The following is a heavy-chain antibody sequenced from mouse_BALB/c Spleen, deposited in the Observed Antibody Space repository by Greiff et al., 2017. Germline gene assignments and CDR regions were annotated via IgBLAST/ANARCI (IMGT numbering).Heavy chain of an antibody. J-gene: IGHJ4*01. Sequence: QVQLQQSGAELAKPGASVKMSCKASGYTFTSYWMHWVKQRPGQGLEWIGYINPSTGYTEYNQKFKDKATLTADKSSSTAYMQLSSLTSEDSAVYYCARGVLDAMDYWGQGTSVTVSS. CDR3: ARGVLDAMDY. CDR2: INPSTGYT. CDR1: GYTFTSYW. V-gene: IGHV1-7*01.